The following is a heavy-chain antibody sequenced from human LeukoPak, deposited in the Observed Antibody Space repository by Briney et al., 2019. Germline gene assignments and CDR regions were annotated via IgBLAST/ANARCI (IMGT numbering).Heavy chain of an antibody. J-gene: IGHJ6*03. V-gene: IGHV4-61*02. Sequence: PSETLSLTCTVSGGSISGGSYYWSWIRRPAGKGLEWIGRIYTSGSTNYNPSLKSRVTISVDTSKNQFSLKLSSVTAADTAVYYCASSIAAAGSHYYYYMDVWGKGTTVTISS. CDR1: GGSISGGSYY. CDR3: ASSIAAAGSHYYYYMDV. CDR2: IYTSGST. D-gene: IGHD6-13*01.